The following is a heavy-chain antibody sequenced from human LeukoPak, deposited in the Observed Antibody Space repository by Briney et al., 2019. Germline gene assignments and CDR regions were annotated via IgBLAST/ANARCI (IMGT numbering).Heavy chain of an antibody. J-gene: IGHJ4*02. D-gene: IGHD2-15*01. V-gene: IGHV3-30-3*01. Sequence: GGSLRLSCAASGFTVSSNYMSWVRQAPGKGLEWVAVISYDGSNKYYADSVKGRFTISRDNSKNTLYLQMNSLRAEDTAVYYCARDGGGWYYFDYWGQGTLVTVSS. CDR1: GFTVSSNY. CDR2: ISYDGSNK. CDR3: ARDGGGWYYFDY.